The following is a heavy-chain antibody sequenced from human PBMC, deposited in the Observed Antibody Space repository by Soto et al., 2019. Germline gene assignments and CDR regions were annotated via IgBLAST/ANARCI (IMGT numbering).Heavy chain of an antibody. CDR3: ARPQISGRDVAFNI. CDR2: IHTSGST. J-gene: IGHJ3*02. V-gene: IGHV4-4*07. D-gene: IGHD1-26*01. CDR1: GGSISDFY. Sequence: QVQLQESGPGLVKPSETLSLICTVSGGSISDFYWSWIRQPAGKGLEWIGRIHTSGSTNITPSLKSRVSSSVDPPRNLSARLLTSVPAAAAAAYFWARPQISGRDVAFNIWGQGTVVTVS.